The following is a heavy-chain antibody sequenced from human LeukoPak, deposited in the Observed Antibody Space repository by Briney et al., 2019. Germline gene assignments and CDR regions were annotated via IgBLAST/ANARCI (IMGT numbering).Heavy chain of an antibody. V-gene: IGHV4-34*01. Sequence: PSETLSLTCTVSGGSISSYYWSWIRQPPGKGLEWIGEINHSGSTNYNPSLKSRVTISVDTSKNQFSLKLSSVTAADTAVYYCERGYCSSTSCYVFDYWGQGTLVTVSS. J-gene: IGHJ4*02. D-gene: IGHD2-2*01. CDR1: GGSISSYY. CDR2: INHSGST. CDR3: ERGYCSSTSCYVFDY.